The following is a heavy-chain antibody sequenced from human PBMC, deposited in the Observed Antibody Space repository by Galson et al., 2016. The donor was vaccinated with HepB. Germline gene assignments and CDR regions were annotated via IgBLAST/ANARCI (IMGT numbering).Heavy chain of an antibody. J-gene: IGHJ4*02. Sequence: TLSLTCAVSGGSISSGGYSWSWIRQPPGKGLEWIGYIYHTGSTYYNPSLKSRVTISGDRSKNQFSLKLSSVTAAYTALYYCARGKGRGGFDYWGQGTLVTISS. CDR1: GGSISSGGYS. CDR2: IYHTGST. V-gene: IGHV4-30-2*01. D-gene: IGHD3-10*01. CDR3: ARGKGRGGFDY.